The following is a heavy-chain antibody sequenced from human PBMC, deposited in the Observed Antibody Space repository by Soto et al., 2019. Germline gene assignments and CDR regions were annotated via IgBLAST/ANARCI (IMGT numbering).Heavy chain of an antibody. CDR2: IYYSGTT. J-gene: IGHJ4*02. CDR3: ARQRSTWYLDY. D-gene: IGHD2-15*01. CDR1: GCSGSSASSC. V-gene: IGHV4-61*01. Sequence: PLETLSLTCTFSGCSGSSASSCWSWIRQPPEKGLEWIGNIYYSGTTNYNLSLKSRVTISVDTSKNQSSLRLSSVTAADTAVYYCARQRSTWYLDYWGPGTPVTVSS.